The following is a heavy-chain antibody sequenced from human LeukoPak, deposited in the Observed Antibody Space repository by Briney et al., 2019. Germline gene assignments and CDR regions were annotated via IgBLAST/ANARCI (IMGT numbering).Heavy chain of an antibody. Sequence: GASVKVSCKASGYTFTSYDINWVRQATGRGLEWMGWMNPNSGNTGYAQKFQGRVTMTRNTSISTAYMELSSLRSEDTAVYYCARIRGSGGNGGFDYWGQGTLVTVSS. CDR3: ARIRGSGGNGGFDY. CDR1: GYTFTSYD. J-gene: IGHJ4*02. CDR2: MNPNSGNT. D-gene: IGHD4-23*01. V-gene: IGHV1-8*01.